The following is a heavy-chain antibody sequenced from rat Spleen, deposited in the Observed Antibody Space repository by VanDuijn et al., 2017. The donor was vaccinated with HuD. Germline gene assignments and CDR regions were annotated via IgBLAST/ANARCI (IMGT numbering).Heavy chain of an antibody. D-gene: IGHD1-6*01. CDR2: IIYDGSRT. J-gene: IGHJ2*01. Sequence: EVQLVGSGGGLVQPGRSLKLSCAASGFTFSDYNMAWVRQAPKKGLEWVATIIYDGSRTYFRDSVKGRFTISRDNAKSTLSLQMDSLRSEDTATYYCARRHYGYTDYFDYWGQGVMVTVSS. V-gene: IGHV5S10*01. CDR3: ARRHYGYTDYFDY. CDR1: GFTFSDYN.